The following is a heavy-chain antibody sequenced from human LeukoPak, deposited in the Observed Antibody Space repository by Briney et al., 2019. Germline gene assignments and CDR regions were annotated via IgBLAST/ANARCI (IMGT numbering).Heavy chain of an antibody. D-gene: IGHD3-22*01. V-gene: IGHV3-74*01. Sequence: PGGSLRLSCAASGFTFSSYWMHWVRQAPGKGLVWVSRINSDGSSTNYADSVKGRFTISRDNAKNTLYLQMNSLRDEDTAVYYCARDLRVVVVMRSYYYYGMDVWGQGTTVTVSS. CDR3: ARDLRVVVVMRSYYYYGMDV. J-gene: IGHJ6*02. CDR1: GFTFSSYW. CDR2: INSDGSST.